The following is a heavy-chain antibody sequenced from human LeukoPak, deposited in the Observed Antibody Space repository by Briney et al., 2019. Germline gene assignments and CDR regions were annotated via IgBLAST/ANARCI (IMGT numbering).Heavy chain of an antibody. D-gene: IGHD3-16*02. J-gene: IGHJ5*02. V-gene: IGHV4-59*08. Sequence: SETLSLTCTVSGGSISSYYWSLIRQPPGKGLEWIGYIYYSGSTNYNPSLKSRVTISVDTSKNQFSLKLSSVTAADTAVYYCARLGDYVWGSYRFNGDWFDPWGQGTLVTVSS. CDR1: GGSISSYY. CDR2: IYYSGST. CDR3: ARLGDYVWGSYRFNGDWFDP.